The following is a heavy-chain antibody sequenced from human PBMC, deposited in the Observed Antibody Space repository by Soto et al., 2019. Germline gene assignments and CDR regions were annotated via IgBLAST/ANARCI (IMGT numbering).Heavy chain of an antibody. CDR1: GFTFSSYA. D-gene: IGHD3-22*01. CDR2: ISGSGGST. J-gene: IGHJ4*02. Sequence: EVQLLESGGGLVQPGGSLRLSCAASGFTFSSYAMSWVRQAPGKGLEWVSAISGSGGSTYYADSVKGRFTISRDNPKNTLYLQMTSLRAEDTAVYYCANPRGSSGYYDYWGQGTLVTVSS. V-gene: IGHV3-23*01. CDR3: ANPRGSSGYYDY.